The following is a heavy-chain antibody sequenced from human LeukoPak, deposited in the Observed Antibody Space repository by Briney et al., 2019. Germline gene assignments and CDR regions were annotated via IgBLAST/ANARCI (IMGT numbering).Heavy chain of an antibody. CDR2: IYYSGST. J-gene: IGHJ4*02. V-gene: IGHV4-4*02. D-gene: IGHD6-13*01. CDR1: GGSISSSNW. Sequence: PSETLSLTCAVSGGSISSSNWWSWVRQPPGKGLEWIGSIYYSGSTYYNPSLKSRVTISVDTSKNQFSLKLSSVTAADTAVYYCARVRQQLYYFDYWGQGTLVTVSS. CDR3: ARVRQQLYYFDY.